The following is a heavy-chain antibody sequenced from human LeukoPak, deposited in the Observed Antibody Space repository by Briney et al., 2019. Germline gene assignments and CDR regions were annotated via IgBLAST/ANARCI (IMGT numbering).Heavy chain of an antibody. V-gene: IGHV1-8*01. CDR1: GYTFTNNG. CDR3: TRGRAAGD. Sequence: AASVKVSCTASGYTFTNNGINWVRQATGQGIEWMGWVSPDSGDTGYAPNFRGRVTMTTDTSINTAYMELTSLTSEDTAIYYCTRGRAAGDWGQGTLVTVSS. CDR2: VSPDSGDT. J-gene: IGHJ4*02. D-gene: IGHD6-19*01.